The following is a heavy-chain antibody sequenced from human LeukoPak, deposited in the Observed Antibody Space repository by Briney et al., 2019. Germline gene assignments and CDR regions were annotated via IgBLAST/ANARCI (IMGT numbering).Heavy chain of an antibody. V-gene: IGHV4-59*01. CDR2: IYYSGST. J-gene: IGHJ6*03. CDR3: SRGTGYSYVYYYMDF. CDR1: GGSISSYY. D-gene: IGHD5-18*01. Sequence: SETLSLTCTVSGGSISSYYWSWIRQPPGKRLEWIGYIYYSGSTNYNPSLKSRVTISVDTSKNQFSLKLSSVTAADTDVYYCSRGTGYSYVYYYMDFCGKGTPVTVSS.